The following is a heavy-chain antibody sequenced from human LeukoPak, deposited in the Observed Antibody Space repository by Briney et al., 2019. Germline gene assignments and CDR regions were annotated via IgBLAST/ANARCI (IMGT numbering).Heavy chain of an antibody. V-gene: IGHV3-23*01. CDR1: GFTFSSYA. J-gene: IGHJ4*02. CDR3: AKGRLKFDY. CDR2: VSGNGDST. D-gene: IGHD2-21*02. Sequence: GSLRLSCAVSGFTFSSYAMSWVRQAPGKGLEWVSGVSGNGDSTYYPDSVKGRFTISRDNSKNTLYLQMNSLRAEDTAVYYCAKGRLKFDYWGQGTQVTVSS.